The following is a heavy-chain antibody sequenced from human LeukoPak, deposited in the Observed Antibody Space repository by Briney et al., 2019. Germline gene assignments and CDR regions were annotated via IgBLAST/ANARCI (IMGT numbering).Heavy chain of an antibody. D-gene: IGHD5-18*01. J-gene: IGHJ4*02. V-gene: IGHV3-30*18. Sequence: GGSLRLSCAASGFTFSSYGMHWVRQAPGKGLEWVAVISYDGSNKYYADSVKGRFTISRDNSKNTLYLQMNSLRAEDTAVCYCAKSGIQAMVKYYFDYWGQGTLVTVSS. CDR1: GFTFSSYG. CDR3: AKSGIQAMVKYYFDY. CDR2: ISYDGSNK.